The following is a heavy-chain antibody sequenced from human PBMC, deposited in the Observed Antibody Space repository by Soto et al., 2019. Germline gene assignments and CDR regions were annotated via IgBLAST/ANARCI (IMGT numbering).Heavy chain of an antibody. V-gene: IGHV1-69*01. D-gene: IGHD1-26*01. CDR2: IIPIFGTA. CDR1: GGTFSSYA. Sequence: QVQLVQSGAEVKKPGSSVKVSCKASGGTFSSYAISWVRQAPGQGLEWMGGIIPIFGTANYAQKIQGRVTITADESTSTAYMARRSQRSEDTAVCYWASEKGNMGGLPGTGLDLWGQGTLVTVSS. CDR3: ASEKGNMGGLPGTGLDL. J-gene: IGHJ5*02.